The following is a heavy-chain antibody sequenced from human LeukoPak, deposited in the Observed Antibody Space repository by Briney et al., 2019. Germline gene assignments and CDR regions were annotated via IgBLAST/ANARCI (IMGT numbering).Heavy chain of an antibody. D-gene: IGHD3-3*01. CDR2: ISGSGGST. Sequence: GGSLRLSCAASGFTFSSYAMSWVRQAPGKGLEWVSAISGSGGSTYYADSVKGRFTISRDNSKNTLYLQMNSLRAEDTAVYYSARYYYYDFWSGYYGYFDYWGQGTLVTVSS. V-gene: IGHV3-23*01. J-gene: IGHJ4*02. CDR3: ARYYYYDFWSGYYGYFDY. CDR1: GFTFSSYA.